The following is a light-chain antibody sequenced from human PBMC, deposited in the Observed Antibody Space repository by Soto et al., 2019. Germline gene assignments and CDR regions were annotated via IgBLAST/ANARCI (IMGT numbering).Light chain of an antibody. CDR3: SSYRDSSTLVV. V-gene: IGLV2-14*01. J-gene: IGLJ2*01. CDR2: DVN. CDR1: SSDVGGYNS. Sequence: QSVLTQPASVSGSPGQSITISCAGTSSDVGGYNSVSWYQQHPGKAPKLMIFDVNNRPSGVSNRFSGSKSDNTASLTISGLQSEDEADYYCSSYRDSSTLVVFGGGTKVTVL.